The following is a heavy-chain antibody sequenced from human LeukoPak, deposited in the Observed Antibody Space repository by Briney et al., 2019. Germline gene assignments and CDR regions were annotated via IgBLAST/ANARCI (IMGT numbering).Heavy chain of an antibody. V-gene: IGHV3-53*05. J-gene: IGHJ4*02. CDR2: IYSGDST. D-gene: IGHD5-18*01. CDR1: GFTVSSHY. Sequence: GGSLRLSCAASGFTVSSHYMNWVRQAPGKGLEWVSVIYSGDSTYYADSVKGRFTISRDNSKNTLYLQMNSLRAEDTAVYYCAKSEWIQLWLFDYWGQGTLVTVSS. CDR3: AKSEWIQLWLFDY.